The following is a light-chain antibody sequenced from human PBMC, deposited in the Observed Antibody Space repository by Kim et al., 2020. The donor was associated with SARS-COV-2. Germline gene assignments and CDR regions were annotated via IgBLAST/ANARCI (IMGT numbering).Light chain of an antibody. J-gene: IGKJ1*01. Sequence: EIVLTQSPGTLSLSPGERATLSCRASQSVSSYYLAWYQRKPGQAPRLFIYGASSRAIGIPDRFSGSGSGTDFTLTINRLEPEDFAVYYCQQYGSSRRTFGQGTKVDIK. V-gene: IGKV3-20*01. CDR1: QSVSSYY. CDR2: GAS. CDR3: QQYGSSRRT.